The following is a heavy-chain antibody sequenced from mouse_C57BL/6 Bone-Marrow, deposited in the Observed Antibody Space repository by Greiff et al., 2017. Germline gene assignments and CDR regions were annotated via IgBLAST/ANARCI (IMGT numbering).Heavy chain of an antibody. CDR2: IDPNSGGT. V-gene: IGHV1-72*01. J-gene: IGHJ1*03. D-gene: IGHD2-2*01. CDR1: GYTFTSYW. CDR3: ARDGYDRGWYFDV. Sequence: QVQLKQPGAELVKPGASVKLSCKASGYTFTSYWMHWVKQRPGRGLEWIGRIDPNSGGTKYNEKFKSKATLTVDKPASTAYMQLSRLTSEDSAVYYCARDGYDRGWYFDVWGTGTTVTVSS.